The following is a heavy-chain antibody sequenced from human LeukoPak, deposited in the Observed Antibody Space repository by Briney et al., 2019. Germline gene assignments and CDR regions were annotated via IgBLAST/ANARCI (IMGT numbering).Heavy chain of an antibody. D-gene: IGHD6-13*01. CDR1: GYTLTELS. J-gene: IGHJ6*03. CDR3: ARGEYSSSWYAVYYYYYMDV. Sequence: ASVTVSFKVSGYTLTELSMHWVRQAPGEGLEGMGGFDPEDGETIYPQKFQGRVTMTRNTSISTAYMELTSLRYEDTAVYYCARGEYSSSWYAVYYYYYMDVWGKGTTVTISS. CDR2: FDPEDGET. V-gene: IGHV1-24*01.